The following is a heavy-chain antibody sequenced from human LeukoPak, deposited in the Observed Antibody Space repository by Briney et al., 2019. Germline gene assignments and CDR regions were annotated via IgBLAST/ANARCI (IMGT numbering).Heavy chain of an antibody. CDR3: ARDTVVTAMGPLGY. CDR2: ISSSSSTI. CDR1: GFTFISYS. Sequence: GGSVRLSCAGSGFTFISYSMHGVRQAPGKGLEGVSYISSSSSTIYYADSVKGRFTISRDNHKNSLYLQMNSLRAEDTAVYYCARDTVVTAMGPLGYWGQGTLVSVSS. D-gene: IGHD5-18*01. J-gene: IGHJ4*02. V-gene: IGHV3-48*01.